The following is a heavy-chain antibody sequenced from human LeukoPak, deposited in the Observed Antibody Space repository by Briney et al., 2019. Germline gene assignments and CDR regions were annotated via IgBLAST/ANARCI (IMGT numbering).Heavy chain of an antibody. V-gene: IGHV3-53*01. D-gene: IGHD2-8*02. CDR1: GFTVSSNY. J-gene: IGHJ4*02. Sequence: PGGSLRLSCAASGFTVSSNYMSWVRQAPGKGLEWVSVIYSGGSTYYADSVKGRFTISRDNSKNTLYLQMNSLRAEGTAVYYCAKATGRDLLFDYWGQGTLVTVSS. CDR2: IYSGGST. CDR3: AKATGRDLLFDY.